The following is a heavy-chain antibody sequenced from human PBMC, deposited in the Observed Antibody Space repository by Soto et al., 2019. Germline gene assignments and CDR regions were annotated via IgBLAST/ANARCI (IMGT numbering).Heavy chain of an antibody. Sequence: PSETLSLTCAVSGGSISSTTYYWAWIRQPPGKGLEWVATIYCSGATYYNPSLKSRLTISIDTSKNQFSLRLSSVTAADTAMYYCARYYDTSNRPYFHHWGQGTRVTVSS. CDR2: IYCSGAT. D-gene: IGHD3-22*01. J-gene: IGHJ1*01. CDR1: GGSISSTTYY. V-gene: IGHV4-39*01. CDR3: ARYYDTSNRPYFHH.